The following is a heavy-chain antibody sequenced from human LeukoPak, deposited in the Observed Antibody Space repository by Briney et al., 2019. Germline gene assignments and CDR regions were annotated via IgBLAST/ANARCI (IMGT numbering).Heavy chain of an antibody. Sequence: GGSLRLSCTASGFTFDDYAMHWVRQAPGKGLEWVSGISWNSGSIGYADSVKGRFTISRDNAKNSLYLQMNSLRAEDTALYYCARTGDYYDSSGYDPGPFDYWGQGTLVTVSS. V-gene: IGHV3-9*01. D-gene: IGHD3-22*01. CDR2: ISWNSGSI. CDR3: ARTGDYYDSSGYDPGPFDY. J-gene: IGHJ4*02. CDR1: GFTFDDYA.